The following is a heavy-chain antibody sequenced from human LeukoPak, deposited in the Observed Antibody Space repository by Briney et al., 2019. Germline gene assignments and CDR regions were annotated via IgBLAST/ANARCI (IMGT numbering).Heavy chain of an antibody. J-gene: IGHJ5*02. D-gene: IGHD2-15*01. CDR3: ARAKALGYCSGGSCYLRGFDP. Sequence: PSETLSLTCAVYGGSFSGYYWSWIRQPPGKGLEWIGEINHSGSTNYNPSLKSRVTISVDTSKNQFSLKLSSVTAADTAVYYCARAKALGYCSGGSCYLRGFDPWGQGTLVTVSS. CDR1: GGSFSGYY. V-gene: IGHV4-34*01. CDR2: INHSGST.